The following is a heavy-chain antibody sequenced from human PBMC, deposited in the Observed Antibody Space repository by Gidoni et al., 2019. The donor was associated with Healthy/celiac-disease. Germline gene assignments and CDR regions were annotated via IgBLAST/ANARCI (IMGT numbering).Heavy chain of an antibody. CDR3: ASDYVGNSRFDY. V-gene: IGHV3-48*03. J-gene: IGHJ4*02. CDR1: GVTFRSYE. D-gene: IGHD3-16*01. Sequence: EVKLVESGGGLVEPGGSLSLSCAASGVTFRSYEMNWVRQAPGTGLEWVSYVSSMRSTIYYADSGQGRFTISRDNAKNSLYLQMNSLRVDDTAVYYCASDYVGNSRFDYWGQGTLVTVSS. CDR2: VSSMRSTI.